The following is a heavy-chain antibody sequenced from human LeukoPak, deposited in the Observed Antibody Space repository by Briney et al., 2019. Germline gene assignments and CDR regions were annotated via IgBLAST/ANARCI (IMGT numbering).Heavy chain of an antibody. Sequence: TLSPTCTVSGGSISSSGYYWSWLRQHPGRGLEWIGYIYYSGTTYYNPSLKSRVTISVDTSKNQFSLKLFSVTAADTAVYYCAREDYYDSSGYLDYWGQGTLVTVSS. V-gene: IGHV4-31*03. CDR1: GGSISSSGYY. J-gene: IGHJ4*02. CDR3: AREDYYDSSGYLDY. D-gene: IGHD3-22*01. CDR2: IYYSGTT.